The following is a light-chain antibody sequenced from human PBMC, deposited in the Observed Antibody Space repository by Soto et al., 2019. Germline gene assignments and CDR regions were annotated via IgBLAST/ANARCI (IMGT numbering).Light chain of an antibody. CDR2: KAA. J-gene: IGKJ2*01. CDR3: QQYNSYAYT. V-gene: IGKV1-5*03. Sequence: DIQMTQSPSTLSAYVGDRVTITCRASQSISSWLAWYQQKPGKAPKLLIYKAASLESGVPSRFSGSGSGTEFTLTISSLQPDDFATDYCQQYNSYAYTFGQGTKLEIK. CDR1: QSISSW.